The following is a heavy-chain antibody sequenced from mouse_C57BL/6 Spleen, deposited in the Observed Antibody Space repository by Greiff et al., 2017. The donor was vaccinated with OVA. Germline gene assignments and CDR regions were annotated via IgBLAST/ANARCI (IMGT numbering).Heavy chain of an antibody. CDR3: AVYYSNYFDY. CDR2: IYPSDSET. D-gene: IGHD2-5*01. V-gene: IGHV1-61*01. Sequence: QVQLQQPGAELVRPGSSVKLSCKASGYTFTSYWMDWVKQRPGQGLEWIGNIYPSDSETHYNQKFKDKATLTVDKSSSTAYMQLSSLTSEDSAVYYCAVYYSNYFDYWGQGTTLTVSS. J-gene: IGHJ2*01. CDR1: GYTFTSYW.